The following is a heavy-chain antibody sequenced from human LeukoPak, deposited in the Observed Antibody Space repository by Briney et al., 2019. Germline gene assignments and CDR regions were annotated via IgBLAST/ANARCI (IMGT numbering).Heavy chain of an antibody. Sequence: PSETLSLTCTVSGGSTSSYYWSWIRQPPGKGLEWIGYIYYSGSTNYNPSLKSRVTISVDTSKNQFSLKLSSVTAADTAVYYCARHGSLIAVAENWFDPWGQGTLVTVSS. J-gene: IGHJ5*02. D-gene: IGHD6-19*01. CDR2: IYYSGST. CDR1: GGSTSSYY. V-gene: IGHV4-59*08. CDR3: ARHGSLIAVAENWFDP.